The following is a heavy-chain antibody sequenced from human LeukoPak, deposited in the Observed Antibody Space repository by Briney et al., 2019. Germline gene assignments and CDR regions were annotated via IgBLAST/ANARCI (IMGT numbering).Heavy chain of an antibody. CDR2: INPSGGST. Sequence: ASVKVSCKASGYTFTGYYMHWVRQAPGQGLEWMGIINPSGGSTSYAQKFQGRVTMTRDMSTSTVYMELSSLRSEDTAVYYCARVAAEVVGVPGAIGFGWLRRDYYYMDVWGKGTTVTVSS. CDR3: ARVAAEVVGVPGAIGFGWLRRDYYYMDV. J-gene: IGHJ6*03. CDR1: GYTFTGYY. V-gene: IGHV1-46*01. D-gene: IGHD2-2*02.